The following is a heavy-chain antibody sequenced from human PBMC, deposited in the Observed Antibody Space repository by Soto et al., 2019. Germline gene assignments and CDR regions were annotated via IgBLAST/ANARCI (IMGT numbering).Heavy chain of an antibody. CDR1: GDSVSSNSAA. Sequence: SQTLSLTCAISGDSVSSNSAAWNWIRQSPSRGLEWLGRTYYRSKWYNDYAVSVKSRITINPDTSKNQFSLQLNSVTPEDTAVYYCARDTIYDFWSGNNWFDSWGQGTLVTVSS. J-gene: IGHJ5*01. D-gene: IGHD3-3*01. CDR2: TYYRSKWYN. CDR3: ARDTIYDFWSGNNWFDS. V-gene: IGHV6-1*01.